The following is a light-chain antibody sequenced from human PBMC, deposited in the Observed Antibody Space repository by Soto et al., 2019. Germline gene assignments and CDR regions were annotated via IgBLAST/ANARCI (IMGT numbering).Light chain of an antibody. J-gene: IGKJ3*01. CDR1: QSVSSN. CDR2: GAS. Sequence: EIVMTQPPATLSVSPGERATLSCRASQSVSSNLAWYQQKPGQAPRLLIYGASTRATGIPARFSGSGSGTEFTLTISSLQSEDFAVYYCQQYNNWPLLFTFGPGTKVDIK. CDR3: QQYNNWPLLFT. V-gene: IGKV3-15*01.